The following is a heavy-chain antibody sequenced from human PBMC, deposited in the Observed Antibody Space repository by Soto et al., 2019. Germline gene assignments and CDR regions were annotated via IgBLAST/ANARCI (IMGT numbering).Heavy chain of an antibody. J-gene: IGHJ6*02. CDR2: IWYDGSNK. D-gene: IGHD3-10*01. CDR1: GFTFSSYG. CDR3: ARDDYYGSGSYFSYYYYGMDV. V-gene: IGHV3-33*01. Sequence: GGSLRLSCAASGFTFSSYGMHWVRQAPGKGLEWVAVIWYDGSNKYYADSVKGRFTISRDNSKNTLYLQMNSLRAEDTAVYYCARDDYYGSGSYFSYYYYGMDVWGQGTTVTVSS.